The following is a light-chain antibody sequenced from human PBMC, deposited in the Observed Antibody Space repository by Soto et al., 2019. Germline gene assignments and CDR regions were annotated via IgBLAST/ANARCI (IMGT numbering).Light chain of an antibody. J-gene: IGKJ4*01. CDR2: GAS. CDR1: QSVSSD. Sequence: ETVMTQSPATLSVSPGERATLSFMASQSVSSDLAWYQQKPGQAPRLLIYGASTRATGIPARFSGVGSGTEFTLTISSLQSEDFAVYYCQQYNKWPPVTFGGGTKVDIK. CDR3: QQYNKWPPVT. V-gene: IGKV3-15*01.